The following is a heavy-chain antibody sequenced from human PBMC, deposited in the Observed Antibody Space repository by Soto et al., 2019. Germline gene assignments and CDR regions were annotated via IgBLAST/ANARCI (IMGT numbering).Heavy chain of an antibody. CDR1: GFTFSSYS. V-gene: IGHV3-21*01. D-gene: IGHD2-21*01. J-gene: IGHJ4*02. CDR3: ARVERAYCGGDCYDY. Sequence: EVQLVESGGGLVKPGGSLRLSCAASGFTFSSYSMNWVRQAPGKGLEWVSSISSSSSYIYYADSVKGRFTISRDNAQNSLYLKMNSLRAEDTAVYYCARVERAYCGGDCYDYWGQGTLVTVSS. CDR2: ISSSSSYI.